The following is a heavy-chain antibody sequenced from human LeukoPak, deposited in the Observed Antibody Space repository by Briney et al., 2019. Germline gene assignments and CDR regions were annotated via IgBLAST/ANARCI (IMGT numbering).Heavy chain of an antibody. J-gene: IGHJ3*02. CDR1: GFTVSSKD. Sequence: PGGSLRLSCAASGFTVSSKDMSWVRQAPGKGLEWVSAIYRDSNTYYTSSVRGRFTISRDNSKNTVSLQMDSLRAEDTAVYYCARDFRYDSSGYKRAAFDIWGQGTMVTVSS. CDR2: IYRDSNT. CDR3: ARDFRYDSSGYKRAAFDI. D-gene: IGHD3-22*01. V-gene: IGHV3-66*01.